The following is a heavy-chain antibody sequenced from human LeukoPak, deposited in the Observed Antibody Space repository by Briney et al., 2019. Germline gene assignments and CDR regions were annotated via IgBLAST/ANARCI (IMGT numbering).Heavy chain of an antibody. CDR3: AREWDSYSRRYYYGMDV. CDR2: ISYDGSNK. Sequence: GGSLRLSCAASGFTFSSYAMHWVRQAPGKGLEWVAVISYDGSNKYYADSVKGRFTISRDNSKNTLYLQMNRLRAEDTAVYYCAREWDSYSRRYYYGMDVWGQGTTVTVSS. J-gene: IGHJ6*02. CDR1: GFTFSSYA. V-gene: IGHV3-30*04. D-gene: IGHD2-15*01.